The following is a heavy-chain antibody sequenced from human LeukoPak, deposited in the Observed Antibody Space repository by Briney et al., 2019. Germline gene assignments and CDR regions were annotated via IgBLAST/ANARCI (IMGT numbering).Heavy chain of an antibody. CDR3: ARESSGSYLRFYMDV. Sequence: PSETLSLTCTISGGSISSSSYYWGWIRQPPGKGLEWIGSIYYSGSTYYNPSLKSRVTISVDTSKNQFSLKLSSVTAADTAVYYCARESSGSYLRFYMDVWGKGTTVTVSS. V-gene: IGHV4-39*07. D-gene: IGHD1-26*01. CDR2: IYYSGST. CDR1: GGSISSSSYY. J-gene: IGHJ6*03.